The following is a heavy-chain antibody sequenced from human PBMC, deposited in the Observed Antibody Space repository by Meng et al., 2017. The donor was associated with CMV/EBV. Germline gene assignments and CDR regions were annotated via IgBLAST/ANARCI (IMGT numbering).Heavy chain of an antibody. CDR3: ARLIAAAPYYFDY. J-gene: IGHJ4*02. CDR2: IYSGGST. CDR1: GVNVSRND. Sequence: WAGAGVNVSRNDMSWVRQGPGKGLEWVSVIYSGGSTYYADSVKGRFTISRDNSKNTLYLQMNSLRAEDTAVYYCARLIAAAPYYFDYWGQGTLVTVSS. V-gene: IGHV3-53*01. D-gene: IGHD6-13*01.